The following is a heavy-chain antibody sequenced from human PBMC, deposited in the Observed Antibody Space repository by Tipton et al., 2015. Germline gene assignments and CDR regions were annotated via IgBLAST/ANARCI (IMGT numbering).Heavy chain of an antibody. Sequence: SLRLSCAASGFTFSSYAMSWVRQAPGKGLEWVSAISGYGGSGGRTYYADSVKGRFTIPRDNSKNTLYLQMSSLRVEDTAVYYCAKQPVLRFLEWPNGLDVWGQGTTVIVSS. V-gene: IGHV3-23*01. D-gene: IGHD3-3*01. CDR2: ISGYGGSGGRT. J-gene: IGHJ6*02. CDR1: GFTFSSYA. CDR3: AKQPVLRFLEWPNGLDV.